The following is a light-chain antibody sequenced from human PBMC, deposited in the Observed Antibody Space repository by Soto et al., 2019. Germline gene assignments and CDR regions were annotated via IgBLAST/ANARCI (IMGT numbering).Light chain of an antibody. CDR3: SSYTSSSLRGV. CDR2: DVS. CDR1: SSDVGGYNY. J-gene: IGLJ2*01. V-gene: IGLV2-14*01. Sequence: QSALTQPASVSGSPGQSITISCTGTSSDVGGYNYVSWYQQHPGKAPKLMIYDVSNRPSGVSNRFSGSKSGNTASLTISGLQAEDAADYYCSSYTSSSLRGVFGGGTKLTVL.